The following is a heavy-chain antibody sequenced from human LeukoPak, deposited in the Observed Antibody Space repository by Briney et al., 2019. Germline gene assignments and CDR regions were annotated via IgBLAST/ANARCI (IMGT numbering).Heavy chain of an antibody. Sequence: GESLKISCKGSGYTFTSYWIGWVRQMPGKGLEWMGVIYPSDSDTRYSPSFQGQVTISADKSIGTAYLQWSSLKASDTAIYYCTREHSTSSPGYWGQGTLVTVSS. CDR3: TREHSTSSPGY. D-gene: IGHD2-2*01. CDR2: IYPSDSDT. V-gene: IGHV5-51*01. J-gene: IGHJ4*02. CDR1: GYTFTSYW.